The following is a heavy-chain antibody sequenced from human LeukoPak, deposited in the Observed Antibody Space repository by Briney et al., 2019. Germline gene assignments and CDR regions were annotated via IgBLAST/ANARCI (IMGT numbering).Heavy chain of an antibody. CDR2: ISYDGSNK. Sequence: GGSLRLSCAASGFTFSSYAMHWVRQAPGKGLEWVAVISYDGSNKYYADSVKGRFTISRDNSKNTLCLQMNSLRAEDTAVYYCARMEYYYDSSGYYQGYYYYYGMDVWGQGTTVTVSS. D-gene: IGHD3-22*01. CDR3: ARMEYYYDSSGYYQGYYYYYGMDV. CDR1: GFTFSSYA. V-gene: IGHV3-30-3*01. J-gene: IGHJ6*02.